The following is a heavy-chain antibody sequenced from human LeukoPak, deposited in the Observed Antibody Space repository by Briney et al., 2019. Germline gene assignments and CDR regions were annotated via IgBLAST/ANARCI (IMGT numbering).Heavy chain of an antibody. J-gene: IGHJ6*03. CDR3: ASSPSRRYYYYYMDV. CDR2: INHSGST. CDR1: GGSFSGYY. V-gene: IGHV4-34*01. Sequence: PSETLSLTCAVYGGSFSGYYWSWIRQPPGKGLEWIGEINHSGSTNYNPSLKSRVTISVDTSKNQFSLKLSSVTAADTAVYYCASSPSRRYYYYYMDVWGKGTTVTVSS.